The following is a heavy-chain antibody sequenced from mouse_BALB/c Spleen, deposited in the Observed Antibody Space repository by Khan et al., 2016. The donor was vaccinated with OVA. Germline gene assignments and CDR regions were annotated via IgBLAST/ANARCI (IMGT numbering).Heavy chain of an antibody. CDR2: ISPGGHYT. Sequence: EVELVESGGGLVKPGGSLKLSCSASGFTFSSYAMSWVRQTLEKRLECVATISPGGHYTFYPDSVKGRFTISRDNAKNTLYLQMSSLRSEDTAMYYCARSLVDYHAMDYWGQGTSVTVSS. V-gene: IGHV5-9-3*01. J-gene: IGHJ4*01. D-gene: IGHD2-2*01. CDR1: GFTFSSYA. CDR3: ARSLVDYHAMDY.